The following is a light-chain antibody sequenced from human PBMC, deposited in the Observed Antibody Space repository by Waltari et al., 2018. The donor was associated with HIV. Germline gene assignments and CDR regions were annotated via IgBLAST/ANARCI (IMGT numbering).Light chain of an antibody. CDR3: SSYVSGGSLL. J-gene: IGLJ3*02. V-gene: IGLV2-14*03. CDR2: DAN. CDR1: DTDIASCNY. Sequence: QSALTQPASVSWSLGQSFTITCIGTDTDIASCNYISWYQQPPAGAPRLVVLDANSRPSEAPVRFSGSKSGKTASLTISGLQAEDEAIYYCSSYVSGGSLLFGGGTRVTVL.